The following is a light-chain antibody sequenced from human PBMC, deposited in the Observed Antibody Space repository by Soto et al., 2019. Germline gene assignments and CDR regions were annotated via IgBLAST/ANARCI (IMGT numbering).Light chain of an antibody. J-gene: IGKJ1*01. CDR2: GAS. CDR1: QSISSN. CDR3: QQYGSSPPWT. Sequence: EIVMTQSPATLSVSPGERATLSCRASQSISSNLAWYQQKPGQAPRLLIYGASTRATGIPATFSGSGSGTEFTLTISSLQSEDFAVYYCQQYGSSPPWTFGQGTKVEIK. V-gene: IGKV3-15*01.